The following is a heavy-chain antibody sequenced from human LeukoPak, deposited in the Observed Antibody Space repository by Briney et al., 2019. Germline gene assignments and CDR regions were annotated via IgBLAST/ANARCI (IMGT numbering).Heavy chain of an antibody. V-gene: IGHV4-31*03. D-gene: IGHD3-22*01. CDR2: IYYSGST. J-gene: IGHJ4*02. Sequence: SETLSLTCTVSGGSISSGGYYWSWIRQHPGKGLEWIGYIYYSGSTYYNPSLKSRVTISVDTSKNQFSLKLSSVTAADTAVYYCAGLVGRYSSGLYYYYFDYWGQGTLVTVSS. CDR3: AGLVGRYSSGLYYYYFDY. CDR1: GGSISSGGYY.